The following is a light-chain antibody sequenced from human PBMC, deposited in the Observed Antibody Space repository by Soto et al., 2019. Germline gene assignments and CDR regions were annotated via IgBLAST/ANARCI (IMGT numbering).Light chain of an antibody. J-gene: IGLJ2*01. CDR3: SSYAGSNNFVV. V-gene: IGLV2-8*01. CDR1: SSDVGGYNY. Sequence: QSALTQPPSASGSPGQSVTISCTGTSSDVGGYNYVSWYQQHPGKAPKLMINEVSKRPTGVPDRFSGSKSGKTASLTVSGLQAEDEADYYCSSYAGSNNFVVFGGGTKLTVL. CDR2: EVS.